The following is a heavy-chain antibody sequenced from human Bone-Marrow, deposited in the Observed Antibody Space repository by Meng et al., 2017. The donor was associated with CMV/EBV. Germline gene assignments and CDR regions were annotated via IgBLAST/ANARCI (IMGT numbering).Heavy chain of an antibody. CDR3: ARVRDSMVMYYYYGMDV. Sequence: GESLKISCAASGFTFSSYAMHWVRQAPGKGLEWVAVISYDGSNKYYADSVKGRFTISRDNSKNTLYLQMNSLRAEDTAVYYCARVRDSMVMYYYYGMDVWGQETTVTVSS. CDR1: GFTFSSYA. CDR2: ISYDGSNK. D-gene: IGHD5-18*01. J-gene: IGHJ6*02. V-gene: IGHV3-30*04.